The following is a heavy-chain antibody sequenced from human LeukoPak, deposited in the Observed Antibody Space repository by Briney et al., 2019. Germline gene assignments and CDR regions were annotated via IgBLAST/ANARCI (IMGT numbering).Heavy chain of an antibody. CDR1: GFTFSTNW. V-gene: IGHV3-7*01. CDR2: IKQDGSEK. D-gene: IGHD1-1*01. J-gene: IGHJ2*01. CDR3: ARDSGTPGPWYLDL. Sequence: PGGSLRLSCAASGFTFSTNWMSWVRQDPGKGLEWVANIKQDGSEKYYVDSVKGRFTISRDNAKNSLFLQMNSLRAEDTAVYYCARDSGTPGPWYLDLWGRGTLVTVSS.